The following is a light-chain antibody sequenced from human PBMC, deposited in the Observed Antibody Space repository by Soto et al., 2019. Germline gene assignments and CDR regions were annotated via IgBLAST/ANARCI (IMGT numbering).Light chain of an antibody. CDR3: QQRSNWWIT. CDR2: DAS. J-gene: IGKJ5*01. CDR1: QTVRNNY. V-gene: IGKV3D-20*02. Sequence: EFVLTQSPGTLSLSGPESDSLXRRTSQTVRNNYLAWYQQKPGQAPRLLIYDASSRATGIPDRFSGSGSGTDFTLTISSLEPEDFAVYYCQQRSNWWITFGQGTRLEIK.